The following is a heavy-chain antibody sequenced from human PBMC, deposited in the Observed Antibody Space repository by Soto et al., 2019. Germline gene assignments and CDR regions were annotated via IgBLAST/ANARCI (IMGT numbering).Heavy chain of an antibody. D-gene: IGHD3-10*01. J-gene: IGHJ6*02. CDR2: IIPIFGTA. V-gene: IGHV1-69*12. CDR3: ASHYGGYGSSSRVGYDYYGMDV. Sequence: QVQLVQSGAEVKKPGSSVKVSCKASGGTFSSYSISWVRQAPGQGLEWMGGIIPIFGTADYAQRFQGRVTITADESRSTAYMELSSLRSEDTAVYYCASHYGGYGSSSRVGYDYYGMDVWGQGTTVTVSS. CDR1: GGTFSSYS.